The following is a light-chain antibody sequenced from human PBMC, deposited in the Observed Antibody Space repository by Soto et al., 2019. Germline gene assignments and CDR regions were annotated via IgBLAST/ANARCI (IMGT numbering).Light chain of an antibody. V-gene: IGKV1-27*01. J-gene: IGKJ4*01. Sequence: DIQMTQSPSSLSASLGDRVTITCRASQGISKYLAWYQQNPGRVPKLLIYAASTLQSGVPSRFSGSGSGTDFTLNISSLQPEDVASYDCEKYNSAPLTFGGETKVEIK. CDR2: AAS. CDR1: QGISKY. CDR3: EKYNSAPLT.